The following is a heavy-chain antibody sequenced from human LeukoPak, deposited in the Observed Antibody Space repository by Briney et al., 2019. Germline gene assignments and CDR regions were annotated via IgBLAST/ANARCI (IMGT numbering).Heavy chain of an antibody. J-gene: IGHJ6*04. CDR1: GFTFSGYA. Sequence: GGSLRLSCAASGFTFSGYAMSWVRQAPGKGLEWVSAISGSGGSTYYADSVKGRFTISRDNSKNTLYLQMNSLRAEDTAVYYCAKDPGLSYSSSWYLWGKGATVTVSS. CDR2: ISGSGGST. CDR3: AKDPGLSYSSSWYL. V-gene: IGHV3-23*01. D-gene: IGHD6-13*01.